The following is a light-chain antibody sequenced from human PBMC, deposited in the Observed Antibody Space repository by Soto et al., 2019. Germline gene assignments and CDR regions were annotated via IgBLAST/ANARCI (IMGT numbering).Light chain of an antibody. Sequence: QSVRTEPASVSGSPGQAITISCTGTSSDVGGYNYVSWYQQHPGKAPKLMIYEVSNRPSGVSDRFSGSRSGNTASLTISGLQAEDESDYYCISYTSSSTWVFGGGTKVT. J-gene: IGLJ3*02. CDR1: SSDVGGYNY. V-gene: IGLV2-14*01. CDR2: EVS. CDR3: ISYTSSSTWV.